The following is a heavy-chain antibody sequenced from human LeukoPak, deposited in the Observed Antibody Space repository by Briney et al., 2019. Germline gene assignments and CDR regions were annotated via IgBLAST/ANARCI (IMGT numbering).Heavy chain of an antibody. CDR1: GYTFTGYY. V-gene: IGHV1-2*06. J-gene: IGHJ1*01. Sequence: ASVKVSCKASGYTFTGYYMHWGRQAPGQGLEWMGRINPNSGGTNYAQKFQGRVTMTRDTTISTAYMELSRLRSDDTAVYYCARDFYAGWLFEYFQHWGQGTLVTVSS. CDR3: ARDFYAGWLFEYFQH. D-gene: IGHD3-22*01. CDR2: INPNSGGT.